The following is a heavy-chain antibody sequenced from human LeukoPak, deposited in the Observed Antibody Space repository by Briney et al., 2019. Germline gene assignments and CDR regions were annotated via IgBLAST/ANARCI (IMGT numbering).Heavy chain of an antibody. CDR2: ISAYNGNT. J-gene: IGHJ5*02. V-gene: IGHV1-18*01. CDR1: GYTFTSYG. CDR3: ARLHSIFGVVIIAGWFDP. D-gene: IGHD3-3*01. Sequence: GASVKVSCKASGYTFTSYGISWVRQAPGQGLEWMGWISAYNGNTNYAQKLQGRVTMTTDTSTSTAYMELRSLRSDDTAVYYCARLHSIFGVVIIAGWFDPWGQGTLVTVSS.